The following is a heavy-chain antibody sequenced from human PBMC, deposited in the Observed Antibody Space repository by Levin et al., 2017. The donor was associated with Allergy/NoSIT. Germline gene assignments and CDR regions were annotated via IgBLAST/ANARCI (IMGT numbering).Heavy chain of an antibody. CDR1: GFAFSSYA. CDR2: ISGSGGST. V-gene: IGHV3-23*01. CDR3: AKGPAYMDV. J-gene: IGHJ6*03. Sequence: LSLTCAASGFAFSSYAMSWVRQAPGKGLEWVSAISGSGGSTYYADSVKGRFTISRDNSKNTLYLQMNSLRAEDTAVYYCAKGPAYMDVWGKGTTVTVSS.